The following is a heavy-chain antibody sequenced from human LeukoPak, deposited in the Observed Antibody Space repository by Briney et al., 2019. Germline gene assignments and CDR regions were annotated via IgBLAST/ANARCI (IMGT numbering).Heavy chain of an antibody. CDR2: IKQDGSEK. V-gene: IGHV3-7*01. CDR3: ARDHANYDFWSGYYTPYNWFDP. J-gene: IGHJ5*02. D-gene: IGHD3-3*01. Sequence: PEGSLRLSCAASGFTFSSYWMSWVRQAPGKGLEWVANIKQDGSEKYYVDSVKGRFTISRDNAKNSLYLQMNSLRAEDTAVYYCARDHANYDFWSGYYTPYNWFDPWGQGTLVTVSS. CDR1: GFTFSSYW.